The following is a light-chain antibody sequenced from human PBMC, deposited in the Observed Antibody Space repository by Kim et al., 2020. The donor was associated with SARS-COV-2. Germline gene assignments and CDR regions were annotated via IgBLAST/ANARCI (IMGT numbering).Light chain of an antibody. J-gene: IGLJ3*02. CDR2: LNSDGSH. CDR3: QTWGTGMV. V-gene: IGLV4-69*01. Sequence: GASVKLTCTLSSGHSSYAIAWHQQQPEKGPRYLMKLNSDGSHSKGDGIPDRFSGSRSGAERYLTISSLQSEDEADYYCQTWGTGMVFGGGTQLTVL. CDR1: SGHSSYA.